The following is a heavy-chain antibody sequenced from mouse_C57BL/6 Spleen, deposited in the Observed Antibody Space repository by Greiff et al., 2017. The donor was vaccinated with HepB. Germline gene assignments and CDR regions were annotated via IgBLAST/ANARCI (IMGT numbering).Heavy chain of an antibody. Sequence: QVQLQQSGAELVKPGASVKLSCKASGYTFTEYTIHWVKQRSGQGLEWIGWFYPGSGSIKYNEKFKDKATLTADKSSSTVYMELSRLTSEDSAVYFCARQVIYYDYLYYAMDYWGQGTSVTVSS. CDR2: FYPGSGSI. J-gene: IGHJ4*01. V-gene: IGHV1-62-2*01. CDR3: ARQVIYYDYLYYAMDY. D-gene: IGHD2-4*01. CDR1: GYTFTEYT.